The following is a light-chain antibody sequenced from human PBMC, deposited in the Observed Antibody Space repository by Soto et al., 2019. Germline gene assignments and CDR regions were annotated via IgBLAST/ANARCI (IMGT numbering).Light chain of an antibody. CDR2: DAS. Sequence: EIVLTQSPATLSLSPGERATLSCRASQSVSSYLAWYQQKPGQAPRLLIYDASNRATGISARFSGSGSGTDFTLTISSLEPEDFAVYYRQQRYNWPLTFGPGTKVDIK. CDR3: QQRYNWPLT. J-gene: IGKJ3*01. V-gene: IGKV3-11*01. CDR1: QSVSSY.